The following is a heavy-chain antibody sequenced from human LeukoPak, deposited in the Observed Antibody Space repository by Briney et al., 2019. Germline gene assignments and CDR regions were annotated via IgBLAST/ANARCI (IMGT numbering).Heavy chain of an antibody. Sequence: GGSLRLSCAASGFTFDDYAMHWVRQAPGKGLEWVSGISWNSGSIGYADSVKGRFTISRDNAKNSLYLQMNSLRAEDTALYYCAKDGRYCSGGSCERRPFDYWGQGTLVTVSS. CDR2: ISWNSGSI. CDR3: AKDGRYCSGGSCERRPFDY. V-gene: IGHV3-9*01. CDR1: GFTFDDYA. D-gene: IGHD2-15*01. J-gene: IGHJ4*02.